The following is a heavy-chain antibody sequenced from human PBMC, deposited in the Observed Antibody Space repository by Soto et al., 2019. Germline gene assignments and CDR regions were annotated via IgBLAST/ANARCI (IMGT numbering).Heavy chain of an antibody. V-gene: IGHV1-2*02. CDR1: GYPVTAYY. Sequence: QLHLVQSGAVVKKPGASVTVSCSASGYPVTAYYMHWVRQAPGRGLEWMGGINPATGAAKYTQTFQGRVTMTRDTSTSTVFMEPSGLTSEDTAVFYGARGGGVGVAGSAAFDMWGQGTVVTVSS. CDR3: ARGGGVGVAGSAAFDM. D-gene: IGHD3-3*01. J-gene: IGHJ3*02. CDR2: INPATGAA.